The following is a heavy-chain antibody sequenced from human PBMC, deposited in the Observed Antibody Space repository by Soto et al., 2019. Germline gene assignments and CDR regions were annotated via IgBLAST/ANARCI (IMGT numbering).Heavy chain of an antibody. V-gene: IGHV1-69*12. J-gene: IGHJ1*01. Sequence: QVQLVQSGAEVKKPGSSVKVSCKASGGTFSSYAISWVRQAPGQGLEWMGGIIPIFGTANYAQKFQGRVTFTAGESTSTAYMELSSLRSEDTAVYYCATRWGSAAGASGFQHWGQGTLVTVSS. D-gene: IGHD6-13*01. CDR3: ATRWGSAAGASGFQH. CDR2: IIPIFGTA. CDR1: GGTFSSYA.